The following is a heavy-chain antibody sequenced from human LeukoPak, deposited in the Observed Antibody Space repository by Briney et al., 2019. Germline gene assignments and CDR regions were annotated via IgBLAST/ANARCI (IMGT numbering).Heavy chain of an antibody. V-gene: IGHV3-23*01. Sequence: PGGSLRLSCAASGFTFSSSAMSWVRQAPGKGLEWVSSISGSADSTYYADSVKGRFTISRDNSKNTLYLQMNSLRAEDTALYYCARDGPQQVDWLVGYFDYWGQGTLVTVPS. D-gene: IGHD3-9*01. J-gene: IGHJ4*02. CDR3: ARDGPQQVDWLVGYFDY. CDR1: GFTFSSSA. CDR2: ISGSADST.